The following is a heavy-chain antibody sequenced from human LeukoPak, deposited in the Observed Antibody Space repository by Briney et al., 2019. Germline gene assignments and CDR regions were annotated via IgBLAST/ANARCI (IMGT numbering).Heavy chain of an antibody. CDR3: ARERLEVRGVLDY. Sequence: GGSLRPSCAASGFTFSNYGMHWVRQAPGKGLEWVAVIWYDGSNKYYADSVKGRFTISRDNSKNTLYLQMNSLRAEDTAVYYCARERLEVRGVLDYWGQGTLVTVSS. V-gene: IGHV3-33*01. D-gene: IGHD3-10*01. CDR2: IWYDGSNK. CDR1: GFTFSNYG. J-gene: IGHJ4*02.